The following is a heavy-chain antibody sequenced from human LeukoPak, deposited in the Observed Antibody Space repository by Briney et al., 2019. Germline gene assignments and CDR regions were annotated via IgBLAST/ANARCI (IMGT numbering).Heavy chain of an antibody. Sequence: GGSLRLSCAACGFTFSSYSMNWVRQDPGKGLEWVSSISSSSSYIYYADSVKGRFTISRDNAKNSLYLQMNSLRAEDTAVYYCARDYYDSSGYYVEKRFDYWGQGTLVTVSS. CDR3: ARDYYDSSGYYVEKRFDY. CDR1: GFTFSSYS. J-gene: IGHJ4*02. CDR2: ISSSSSYI. D-gene: IGHD3-22*01. V-gene: IGHV3-21*01.